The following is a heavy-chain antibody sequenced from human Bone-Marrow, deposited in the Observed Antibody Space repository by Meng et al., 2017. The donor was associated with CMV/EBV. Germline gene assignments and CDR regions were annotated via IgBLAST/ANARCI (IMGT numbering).Heavy chain of an antibody. Sequence: GGSLRLSCAASGFTFHNYAMTWVRQAPGKGLEWVSAISGSGGSTYYADSVKGRFTISRDNSKNTLYLQMNRLRVEDTAVYYCASPASTYYDFWSGYYLPLDVWGQGTTVTVSS. D-gene: IGHD3-3*01. J-gene: IGHJ6*02. CDR2: ISGSGGST. CDR3: ASPASTYYDFWSGYYLPLDV. CDR1: GFTFHNYA. V-gene: IGHV3-23*01.